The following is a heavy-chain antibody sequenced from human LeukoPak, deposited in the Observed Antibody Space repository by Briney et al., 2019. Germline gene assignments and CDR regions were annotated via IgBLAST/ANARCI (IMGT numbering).Heavy chain of an antibody. Sequence: ASVKVSCKASGYTFTCYYMHWVRQAPGQGLEWMGIINPSSGSTSYAQEFQGRVTMTSDTSTSTVYMELSRLRSEGAAVYYCARDPGIVATIGYFDYWGQGTLVTVS. D-gene: IGHD5-12*01. CDR1: GYTFTCYY. CDR2: INPSSGST. V-gene: IGHV1-46*01. J-gene: IGHJ4*02. CDR3: ARDPGIVATIGYFDY.